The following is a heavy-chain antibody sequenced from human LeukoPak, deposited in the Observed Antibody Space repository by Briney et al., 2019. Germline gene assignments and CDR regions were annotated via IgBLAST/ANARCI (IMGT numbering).Heavy chain of an antibody. D-gene: IGHD5-18*01. V-gene: IGHV4-59*12. CDR1: GGSISSYY. J-gene: IGHJ4*02. Sequence: SETLSLTCTVSGGSISSYYWSWIRQPPGKGLEWIGHIYYSGSTDYNPSLMSRVTISVDTSKNQFSLRLSSVTAADTAVYYCARGGLRGYSYGQRFDYWGQGILVTVSS. CDR2: IYYSGST. CDR3: ARGGLRGYSYGQRFDY.